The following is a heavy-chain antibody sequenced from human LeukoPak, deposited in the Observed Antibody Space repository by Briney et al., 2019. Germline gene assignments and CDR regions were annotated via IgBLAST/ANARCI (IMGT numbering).Heavy chain of an antibody. CDR2: ISTSGGST. CDR1: GFTFNNYD. V-gene: IGHV3-23*01. CDR3: AKGKHQLLYYFDY. J-gene: IGHJ4*02. Sequence: GGSLRLSRAASGFTFNNYDMSWVRQAPGKGLEWVSSISTSGGSTYCADSVKGRFTISRDNSKNTLYLQMNSLRAEDTAVYYCAKGKHQLLYYFDYWGQGTLVTVSS. D-gene: IGHD2-2*01.